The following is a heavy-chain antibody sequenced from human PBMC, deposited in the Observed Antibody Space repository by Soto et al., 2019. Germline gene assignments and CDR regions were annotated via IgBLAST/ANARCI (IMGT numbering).Heavy chain of an antibody. CDR2: IIPILGIA. CDR1: GGTFSSYT. D-gene: IGHD3-9*01. V-gene: IGHV1-69*04. Sequence: GASVKVSCKASGGTFSSYTISWVRQAPGQGLEWMGRIIPILGIANYAQKFQGRVTITADKSTSTAYMELSSLRSEDTAVYYCAREGSRYDILTGYPRNYYYFDYWGQGTLVTVSS. J-gene: IGHJ4*02. CDR3: AREGSRYDILTGYPRNYYYFDY.